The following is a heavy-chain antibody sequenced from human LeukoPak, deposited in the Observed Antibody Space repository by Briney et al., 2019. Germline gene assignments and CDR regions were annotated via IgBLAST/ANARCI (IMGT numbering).Heavy chain of an antibody. CDR2: IGSDGITT. V-gene: IGHV3-74*01. CDR1: GLPLSRYW. CDR3: ARGLSTWRNAFDI. D-gene: IGHD2/OR15-2a*01. J-gene: IGHJ3*02. Sequence: PGGSLRLSCAASGLPLSRYWKHWVPQAPGKGLVWVSRIGSDGITTNYADSVKGRFTISRDNAKSTLYLQMNSLRAEDTAVYYCARGLSTWRNAFDIWGQGTMVTVSS.